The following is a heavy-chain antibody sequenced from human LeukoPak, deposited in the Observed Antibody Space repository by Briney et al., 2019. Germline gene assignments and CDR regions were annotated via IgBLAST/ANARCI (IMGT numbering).Heavy chain of an antibody. D-gene: IGHD2-8*01. CDR3: ARGVLMVYAPYYFDY. V-gene: IGHV1-69*05. CDR2: IIPIFGTA. J-gene: IGHJ4*02. Sequence: SVKVSCKASGGTFSSYAISRVRQAPGQGLEWMGGIIPIFGTANYAQKFQGRVTITTDESTSTAYMELSSLRSEDTAVYYCARGVLMVYAPYYFDYWGQGTLVTVSS. CDR1: GGTFSSYA.